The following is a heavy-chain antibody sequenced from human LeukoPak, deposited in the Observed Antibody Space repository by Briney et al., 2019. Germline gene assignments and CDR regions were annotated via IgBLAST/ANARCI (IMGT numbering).Heavy chain of an antibody. CDR1: GFTLSSYA. V-gene: IGHV3-7*01. J-gene: IGHJ4*02. D-gene: IGHD3-3*01. CDR3: ARDPPIYDFWSGYHLH. CDR2: IKQDGSEK. Sequence: SGGSLRLSCAASGFTLSSYAMSWVRQAPGKGLEWVANIKQDGSEKYYVDSVKGRFTISRDNAKNSLYLQMNSLRAEDTAVYYCARDPPIYDFWSGYHLHWGQGPLVTVSS.